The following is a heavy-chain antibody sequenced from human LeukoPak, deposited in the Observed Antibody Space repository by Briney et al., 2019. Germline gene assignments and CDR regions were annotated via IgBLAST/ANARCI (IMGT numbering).Heavy chain of an antibody. CDR1: GFTFSSYG. V-gene: IGHV3-30*02. J-gene: IGHJ6*02. CDR2: IRYDGSNK. Sequence: GGSLRLSCAASGFTFSSYGMHWVRQAPGKGLEWVAFIRYDGSNKYYADSVKGRFTISRDNSKNTLYLQMNSLRAEDTAVYYCARGATAIPRGYYYYGMDVWGQGTTVTVSS. D-gene: IGHD2-21*02. CDR3: ARGATAIPRGYYYYGMDV.